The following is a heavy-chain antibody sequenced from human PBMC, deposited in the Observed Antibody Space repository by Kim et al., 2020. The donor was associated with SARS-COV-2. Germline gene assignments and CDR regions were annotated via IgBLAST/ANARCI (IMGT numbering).Heavy chain of an antibody. Sequence: NTGNPTFAQGFTSRFVFSLDTSVSTAYLQISSLKAEDTAVYYCARAASQDYWGQGTLVTVSS. D-gene: IGHD6-25*01. CDR2: NTGNP. V-gene: IGHV7-4-1*02. CDR3: ARAASQDY. J-gene: IGHJ4*02.